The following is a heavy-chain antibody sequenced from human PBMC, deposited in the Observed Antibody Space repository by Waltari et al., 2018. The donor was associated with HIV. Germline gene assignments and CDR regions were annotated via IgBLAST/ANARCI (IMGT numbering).Heavy chain of an antibody. CDR3: AKDLGVLVVVPAANDY. CDR2: ISGSGGST. CDR1: GFTFSSYA. V-gene: IGHV3-23*01. J-gene: IGHJ4*02. Sequence: EVQLLESGGGLVQPGGSMRLSCAASGFTFSSYAMSWVRQAPGKGLEWVSAISGSGGSTYYADSVKGRFTISRDNSKNTLYLQMNSLRAEDTAVYYCAKDLGVLVVVPAANDYWGQGTLVTVSS. D-gene: IGHD2-2*01.